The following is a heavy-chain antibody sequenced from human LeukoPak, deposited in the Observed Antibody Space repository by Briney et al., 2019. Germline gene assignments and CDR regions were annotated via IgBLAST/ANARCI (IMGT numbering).Heavy chain of an antibody. Sequence: GGSLRLSCAASGFTFSSYEMNWVRQAPGKGLEWLSYISSSGSTIYYADSVKGRFTISRHNAKNSLYLQMNSLRAEDTAVYYCARRSSDYYGSGSSIDYWGQGTLVTVSS. J-gene: IGHJ4*02. CDR2: ISSSGSTI. D-gene: IGHD3-10*01. V-gene: IGHV3-48*03. CDR1: GFTFSSYE. CDR3: ARRSSDYYGSGSSIDY.